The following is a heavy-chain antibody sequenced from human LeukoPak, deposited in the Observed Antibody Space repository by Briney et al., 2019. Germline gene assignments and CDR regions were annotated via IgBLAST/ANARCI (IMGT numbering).Heavy chain of an antibody. CDR2: ISSSSSYI. CDR1: GFTFSSYS. J-gene: IGHJ4*02. V-gene: IGHV3-21*01. CDR3: ARVTGLAAAGDHFDY. D-gene: IGHD6-13*01. Sequence: GGSLRLSCAASGFTFSSYSMNWVRQAPGKGLEWVSSISSSSSYIYYADSVKGRFTISRDNAKDSLYLQMNSLRAEDTAVYYCARVTGLAAAGDHFDYWGQRTLVTVSS.